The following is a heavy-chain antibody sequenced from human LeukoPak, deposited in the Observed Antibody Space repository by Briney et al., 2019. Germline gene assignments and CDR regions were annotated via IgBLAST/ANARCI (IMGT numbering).Heavy chain of an antibody. CDR1: GFSFSSYW. Sequence: GGSLRISCAASGFSFSSYWMTWVRQAPGKGLEWVANIKQDGSEKYYVDSVKGRFTISRDNAKSSLYLQMNSLRPEDTALYYCARDRRDYDFWSGLYYYYMDVWGKGTTVTISS. D-gene: IGHD3/OR15-3a*01. CDR2: IKQDGSEK. J-gene: IGHJ6*03. V-gene: IGHV3-7*01. CDR3: ARDRRDYDFWSGLYYYYMDV.